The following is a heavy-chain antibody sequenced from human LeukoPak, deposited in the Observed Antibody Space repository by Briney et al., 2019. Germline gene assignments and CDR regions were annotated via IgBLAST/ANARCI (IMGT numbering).Heavy chain of an antibody. Sequence: GGSLRLSCAASRFSFSSYAMARVRQAQGKGLEWVSSISASGSRTYYADSVKGRFTISRDNSKKMIYLQMNSLRVEDTAVYYCAKGKVNHDGAFDIWGLGTMVIVS. CDR2: ISASGSRT. CDR1: RFSFSSYA. D-gene: IGHD3-16*01. CDR3: AKGKVNHDGAFDI. J-gene: IGHJ3*02. V-gene: IGHV3-23*01.